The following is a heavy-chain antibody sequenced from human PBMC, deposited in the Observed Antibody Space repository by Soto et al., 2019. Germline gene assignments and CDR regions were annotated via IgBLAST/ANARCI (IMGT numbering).Heavy chain of an antibody. CDR1: GYTFTSYG. J-gene: IGHJ6*02. Sequence: QVQLVQSGAEVKKPGASVKVSCKASGYTFTSYGISWVRQAPGQGLEWMGWISAYNGNTNYAQKLQGRVTMTTDTSTSTAYMELRSLRSDDTAVYYCARDRSLPLLYYYYGMDVWGQGTTVTVSS. CDR3: ARDRSLPLLYYYYGMDV. V-gene: IGHV1-18*01. CDR2: ISAYNGNT.